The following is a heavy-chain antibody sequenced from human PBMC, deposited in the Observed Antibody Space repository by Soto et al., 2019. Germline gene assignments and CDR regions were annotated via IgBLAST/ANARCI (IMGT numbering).Heavy chain of an antibody. V-gene: IGHV3-74*01. D-gene: IGHD6-13*01. CDR3: ARDLLNHYSGNWYYFDP. CDR1: GFTFSSYW. J-gene: IGHJ5*02. Sequence: GGSLRLSCAASGFTFSSYWMHWVRQAPGKGLTWVSHINSVGSTTTYADSVKGRFTISRDNAKNTLYLQMNSLRVEDTAVYYCARDLLNHYSGNWYYFDPWGQGTLVTVSS. CDR2: INSVGSTT.